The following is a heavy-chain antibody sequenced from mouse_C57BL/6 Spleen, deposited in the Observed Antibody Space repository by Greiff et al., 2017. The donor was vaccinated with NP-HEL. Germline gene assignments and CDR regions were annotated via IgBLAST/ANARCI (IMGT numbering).Heavy chain of an antibody. CDR2: IYPRSGNP. D-gene: IGHD2-4*01. V-gene: IGHV1-81*01. J-gene: IGHJ2*01. CDR3: ARCYYDYDGYFDY. Sequence: QVQLQQSGAELARPGASVKLSCKASGYTFTSYGISWVKQRTGQGLEWIGEIYPRSGNPYYNEKFKGKATLTADKSSSTAYMELRSLTSEDSAVYFCARCYYDYDGYFDYWGQGTTLTVSS. CDR1: GYTFTSYG.